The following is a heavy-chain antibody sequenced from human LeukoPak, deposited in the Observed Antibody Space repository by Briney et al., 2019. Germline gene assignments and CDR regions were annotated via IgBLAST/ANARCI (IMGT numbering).Heavy chain of an antibody. CDR1: GFTFSSYA. V-gene: IGHV3-7*01. CDR2: IKQDGSEK. J-gene: IGHJ6*02. D-gene: IGHD1-26*01. Sequence: GGSLRFSCAASGFTFSSYAMSWVRQAPGKGLEWVANIKQDGSEKYYVDSVKGRFTISRDNAKNSLYVQMNSLRAEDTAVYYCARGAVPYYYYYGMDVWGQGTTVTVSS. CDR3: ARGAVPYYYYYGMDV.